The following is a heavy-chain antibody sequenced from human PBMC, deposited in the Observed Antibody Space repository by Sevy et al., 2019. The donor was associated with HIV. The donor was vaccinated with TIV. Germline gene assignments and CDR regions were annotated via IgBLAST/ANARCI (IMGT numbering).Heavy chain of an antibody. CDR3: ARGEAAGGTPIDY. V-gene: IGHV1-18*04. CDR1: GYTFTSYG. Sequence: ASVKVSCKASGYTFTSYGISWVRQAPGQGLEWMGWINGHNGNTNYGQKLQGRVTMTTDTSTNTAYMELRSLRSDDTAVYYCARGEAAGGTPIDYWGQGTLVTVSS. CDR2: INGHNGNT. D-gene: IGHD6-13*01. J-gene: IGHJ4*02.